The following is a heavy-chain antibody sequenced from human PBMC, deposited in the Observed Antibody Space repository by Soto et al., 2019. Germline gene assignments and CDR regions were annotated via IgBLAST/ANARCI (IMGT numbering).Heavy chain of an antibody. CDR3: AREVAGYSLKYYFDY. V-gene: IGHV3-7*01. Sequence: GGSHRLSCTASGFTFISYWMSWVRQATGKGLEWVANIKQDGSEKYYVDSVKGRFTISRDNAKNSLYLQMNSLRAEDTAVYYCAREVAGYSLKYYFDYWGQGTLVTVSS. CDR1: GFTFISYW. CDR2: IKQDGSEK. D-gene: IGHD3-9*01. J-gene: IGHJ4*02.